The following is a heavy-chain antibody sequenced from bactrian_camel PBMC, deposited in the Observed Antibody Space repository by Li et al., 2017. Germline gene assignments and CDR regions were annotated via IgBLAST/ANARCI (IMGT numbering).Heavy chain of an antibody. Sequence: DVQLVESGGGSVQAGGSLRLSCGASGSIYGDACVGWLRQAPGKEREGVAAIFIGRRTNTWYADYVKGRFTVTQDNAKKTVYLQMNSLKPEDTDVYYCAFRPASACGAGTWVQMARAVDNFRRWGQGTQVTVS. J-gene: IGHJ6*01. D-gene: IGHD6*01. CDR3: AFRPASACGAGTWVQMARAVDNFRR. V-gene: IGHV3S40*01. CDR2: IFIGRRTNT. CDR1: GSIYGDAC.